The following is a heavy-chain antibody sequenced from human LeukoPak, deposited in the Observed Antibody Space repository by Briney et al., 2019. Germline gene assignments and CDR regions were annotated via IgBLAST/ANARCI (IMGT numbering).Heavy chain of an antibody. V-gene: IGHV4-34*01. CDR2: INHSGST. D-gene: IGHD2-2*02. J-gene: IGHJ6*02. Sequence: EPSETLSLTCAVYGGSFSGYYWSWLRQPPGKGLEWIGEINHSGSTNYNPSLKSRVTISVDTSKNQFSLKLSSVTAADTAVYYCARGGYRYCSSTSCYMGSYYYYGMDVWGQGTTVTVSS. CDR1: GGSFSGYY. CDR3: ARGGYRYCSSTSCYMGSYYYYGMDV.